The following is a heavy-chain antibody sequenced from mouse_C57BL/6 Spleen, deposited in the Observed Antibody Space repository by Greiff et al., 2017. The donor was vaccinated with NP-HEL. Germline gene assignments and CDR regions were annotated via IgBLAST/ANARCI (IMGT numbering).Heavy chain of an antibody. CDR3: AREVTTAMDY. CDR2: IHPNSGST. Sequence: QVQLQQPGAGLVKPGASVKLSCKASGYTFTSYWMHWVTQRPGQGLEWIGMIHPNSGSTNYNEKFKSKATLTVDKSSSTAYMQLSSLTSEDSAVYYCAREVTTAMDYWGQGTSVTVSS. CDR1: GYTFTSYW. D-gene: IGHD2-2*01. J-gene: IGHJ4*01. V-gene: IGHV1-64*01.